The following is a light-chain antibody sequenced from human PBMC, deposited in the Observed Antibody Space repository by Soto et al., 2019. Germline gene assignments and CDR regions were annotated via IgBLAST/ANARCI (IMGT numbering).Light chain of an antibody. J-gene: IGKJ4*01. CDR2: DSS. Sequence: EIVMTESPATLSVSPVEGATLSCRASQSVSTYLAWYQQKRGQAPRLLIYDSSNRATGIPARFSGSGSGTDFSLTISRLEPEDSAVYYCQQYGSFGGGTKVDNK. V-gene: IGKV3-11*01. CDR3: QQYGS. CDR1: QSVSTY.